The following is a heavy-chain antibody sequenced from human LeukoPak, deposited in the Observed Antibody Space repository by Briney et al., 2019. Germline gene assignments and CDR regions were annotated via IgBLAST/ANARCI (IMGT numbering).Heavy chain of an antibody. CDR2: INWNGGST. V-gene: IGHV3-20*04. Sequence: GGSLRLSCAASGFTFSSYAMTWVRQAPGKGLEWVSGINWNGGSTGYADSVKGRFTISRDNAKNSLYLQMNSLRAEDTALYYCARAGGAMAHYYYYYMDVWGKGTTVTVSS. D-gene: IGHD5-18*01. CDR1: GFTFSSYA. J-gene: IGHJ6*03. CDR3: ARAGGAMAHYYYYYMDV.